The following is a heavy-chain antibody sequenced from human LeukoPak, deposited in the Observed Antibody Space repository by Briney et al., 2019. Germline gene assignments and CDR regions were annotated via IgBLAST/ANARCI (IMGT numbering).Heavy chain of an antibody. Sequence: ASVKVSCRASGGTFSSYAISWVRQAPGQGLEWMGWVNPNSGDTNYAQKFQGRGTMTRDTSISTAYMELSSLRSEDTAVYYCARDGGEDTAIIPHWGQGTLVTVSS. CDR3: ARDGGEDTAIIPH. D-gene: IGHD5-18*01. J-gene: IGHJ4*02. V-gene: IGHV1-2*02. CDR2: VNPNSGDT. CDR1: GGTFSSYA.